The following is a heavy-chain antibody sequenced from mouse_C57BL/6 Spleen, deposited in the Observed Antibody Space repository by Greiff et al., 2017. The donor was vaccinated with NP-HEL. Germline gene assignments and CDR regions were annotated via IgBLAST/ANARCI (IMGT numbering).Heavy chain of an antibody. J-gene: IGHJ3*01. CDR3: ARQYGNYGGFAY. D-gene: IGHD2-10*02. Sequence: EVKLVESGGDLVKPGGSLKLSSAASGFTFSSYGMSWVRQTPDKRLEWVATISSGGSYTYYPDSVKGRFTISRDNAKNTLYLQMSSLKSEDTAMYYCARQYGNYGGFAYWGQGTLVTVSA. V-gene: IGHV5-6*01. CDR2: ISSGGSYT. CDR1: GFTFSSYG.